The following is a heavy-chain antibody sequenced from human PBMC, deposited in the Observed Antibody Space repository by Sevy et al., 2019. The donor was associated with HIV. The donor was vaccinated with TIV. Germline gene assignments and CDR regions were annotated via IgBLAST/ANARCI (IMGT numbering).Heavy chain of an antibody. Sequence: SETLSLTCTVSGGSVSSDISYWNWIRQPPGKGLECIGSISYSGTTSYNPSLKSRVTISLDTSKNQFSLKVKSVTAADTAIYYCAKRDYGDYVDYFDPWGQGTLVTVSS. CDR1: GGSVSSDISY. V-gene: IGHV4-61*01. D-gene: IGHD4-17*01. CDR2: ISYSGTT. J-gene: IGHJ5*02. CDR3: AKRDYGDYVDYFDP.